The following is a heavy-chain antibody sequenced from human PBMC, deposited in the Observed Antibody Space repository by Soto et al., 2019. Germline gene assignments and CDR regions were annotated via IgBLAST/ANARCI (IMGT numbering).Heavy chain of an antibody. V-gene: IGHV3-23*01. CDR1: GFTFSSYW. Sequence: PGGSLRLSCAASGFTFSSYWMSWVRQAPGKGLEWVSSFSGSGPTTYYADSVKGRFTISRDNSKKTLYLQMNSLRAEDTAVYYCVRLYYYDPPGAFDIWGQGTMVT. D-gene: IGHD3-22*01. J-gene: IGHJ3*02. CDR2: FSGSGPTT. CDR3: VRLYYYDPPGAFDI.